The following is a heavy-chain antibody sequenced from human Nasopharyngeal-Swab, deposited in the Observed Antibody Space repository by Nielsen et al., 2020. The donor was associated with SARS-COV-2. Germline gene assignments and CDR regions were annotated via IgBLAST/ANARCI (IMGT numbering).Heavy chain of an antibody. Sequence: SVKVSCKASGGTFSSYAISWVRQAPGHGLEWMGGIIPILGIANYAQKFQGRVTITADKSTSTAYMELSSLRSEDTAVYYCASNGLRYFDWLRGKDYYYYYGMDVWGQGTTVTVSS. V-gene: IGHV1-69*10. CDR2: IIPILGIA. CDR3: ASNGLRYFDWLRGKDYYYYYGMDV. CDR1: GGTFSSYA. D-gene: IGHD3-9*01. J-gene: IGHJ6*02.